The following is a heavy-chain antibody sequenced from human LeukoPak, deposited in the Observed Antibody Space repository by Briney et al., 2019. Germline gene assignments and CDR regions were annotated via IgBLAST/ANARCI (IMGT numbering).Heavy chain of an antibody. V-gene: IGHV4-39*01. D-gene: IGHD4-17*01. CDR2: IYYSGST. J-gene: IGHJ4*02. CDR1: GGSISSSSYY. CDR3: ARQGVDDYGDYYFDH. Sequence: SETLSLTCTVSGGSISSSSYYWGWIRQPPGKGLEWIGSIYYSGSTYYNPSLKSRVTISVDTSKNQFSLKLSSVTAADTAVYYCARQGVDDYGDYYFDHWGQGTLVTVSS.